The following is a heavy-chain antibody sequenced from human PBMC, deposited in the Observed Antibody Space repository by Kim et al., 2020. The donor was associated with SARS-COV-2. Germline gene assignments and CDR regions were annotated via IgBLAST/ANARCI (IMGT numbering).Heavy chain of an antibody. J-gene: IGHJ6*02. CDR2: ISWNSGTI. CDR1: GFTFGDYA. Sequence: GGSLRLSCAASGFTFGDYAMHWVRQAPGKGLEWVSSISWNSGTINYVDSVKGRFTISRDNAKNSLFLQMNSLRAEDTALYYCAKDSHVARSGYYDAMDVWGQGTTVTVSS. V-gene: IGHV3-9*01. CDR3: AKDSHVARSGYYDAMDV. D-gene: IGHD3-16*01.